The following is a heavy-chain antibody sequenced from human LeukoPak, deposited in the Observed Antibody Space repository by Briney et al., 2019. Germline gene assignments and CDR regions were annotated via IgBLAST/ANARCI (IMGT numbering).Heavy chain of an antibody. V-gene: IGHV4-34*01. CDR1: GGSFSGYY. D-gene: IGHD2-2*01. Sequence: PSETLSLTCAVYGGSFSGYYWSWIRQPPGKGLEWIGEINHSGSTNYNPSLKSRVTISVDTSKNQFSLKLSSVTAADTAVYYCARRGGYCSSTSCLRPRYNWFDPRGQGTLVTVSS. CDR2: INHSGST. J-gene: IGHJ5*02. CDR3: ARRGGYCSSTSCLRPRYNWFDP.